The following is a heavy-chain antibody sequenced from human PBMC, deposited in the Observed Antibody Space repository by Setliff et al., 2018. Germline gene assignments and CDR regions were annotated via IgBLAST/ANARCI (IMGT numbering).Heavy chain of an antibody. Sequence: GGSLRLSCEASGFTFSSYSMNWVRQAPGKGLEWVAHISYSSGSISYADSVKGRFTISRDNAKNSLYLQMNSLRAEDTAVYYCAPHSRSSDWRALDYWGQGTLVTVSS. J-gene: IGHJ4*02. D-gene: IGHD2-2*01. CDR1: GFTFSSYS. CDR2: ISYSSGSI. CDR3: APHSRSSDWRALDY. V-gene: IGHV3-48*01.